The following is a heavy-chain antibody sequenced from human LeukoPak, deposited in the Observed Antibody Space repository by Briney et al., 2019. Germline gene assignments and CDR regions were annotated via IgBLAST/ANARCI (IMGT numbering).Heavy chain of an antibody. J-gene: IGHJ5*02. CDR2: ISSSGSTI. CDR1: GFTFSDYY. V-gene: IGHV3-11*04. D-gene: IGHD1-26*01. CDR3: AKGVIVGATLSSWFDP. Sequence: PGGSLRLSCAASGFTFSDYYMSWIRQAPGKGLEWVSYISSSGSTIYYADSVKGRFTISRDNAKNSLYLQMNSLRAEDTAVYYCAKGVIVGATLSSWFDPWGQGTLVTVSS.